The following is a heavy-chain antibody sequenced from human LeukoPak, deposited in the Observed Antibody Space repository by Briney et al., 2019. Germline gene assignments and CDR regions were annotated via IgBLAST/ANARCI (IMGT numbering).Heavy chain of an antibody. CDR1: GFSFSTSG. D-gene: IGHD3-10*01. J-gene: IGHJ4*02. CDR2: ISKDGRKN. Sequence: GRSLRLSCEASGFSFSTSGVHWVRQAPGKGPEWMAVISKDGRKNHYADSVKGRFTISRDNSKSTLFLQMNSLRPEDTAIYYCARDLLNYGSAYYDVGIFDSWGQGTLVTVSS. V-gene: IGHV3-30*04. CDR3: ARDLLNYGSAYYDVGIFDS.